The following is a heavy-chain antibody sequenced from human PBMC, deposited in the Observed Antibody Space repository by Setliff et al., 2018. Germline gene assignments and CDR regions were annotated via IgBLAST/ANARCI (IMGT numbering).Heavy chain of an antibody. V-gene: IGHV1-8*01. CDR1: GYTFTSYD. Sequence: GASVKVSCKASGYTFTSYDINWVRQAPGQGLEWMGWMNPNSGNTGFAKKFQGRFTITADTSIDTAYMELSSLTSEDTAVYYCATDLAIRGVQFDYWGRGTLVTVSS. D-gene: IGHD3-10*01. CDR2: MNPNSGNT. CDR3: ATDLAIRGVQFDY. J-gene: IGHJ4*02.